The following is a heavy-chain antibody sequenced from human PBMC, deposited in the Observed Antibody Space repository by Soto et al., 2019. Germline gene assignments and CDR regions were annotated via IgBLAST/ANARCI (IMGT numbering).Heavy chain of an antibody. CDR2: ISSSGSTM. CDR1: GFTFSDYY. V-gene: IGHV3-11*01. D-gene: IGHD3-3*01. J-gene: IGHJ6*02. Sequence: PGGSLRLSCAASGFTFSDYYMSWIRQAPGKGLEWVSYISSSGSTMYYADSVKGRFTISRDNAKNSLYLQMNSLRAEDTAVYYSARAPLRFLEWLLSHQAWYGMDVWGQGTTVTVSS. CDR3: ARAPLRFLEWLLSHQAWYGMDV.